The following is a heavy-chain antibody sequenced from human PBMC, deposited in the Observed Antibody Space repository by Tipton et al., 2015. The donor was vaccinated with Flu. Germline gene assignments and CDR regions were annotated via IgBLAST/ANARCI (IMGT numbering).Heavy chain of an antibody. D-gene: IGHD5-24*01. J-gene: IGHJ4*02. Sequence: HTCAVYGGSFSGYYWSWIRQPPGKGLEWIGEINHSGSTNYNPSLKSRVTISVDTSKNQFSLKLSSVTAADTAVYYCARRLRRWLQLPYYFDYWGQGTLVTVSS. CDR3: ARRLRRWLQLPYYFDY. CDR1: GGSFSGYY. CDR2: INHSGST. V-gene: IGHV4-34*01.